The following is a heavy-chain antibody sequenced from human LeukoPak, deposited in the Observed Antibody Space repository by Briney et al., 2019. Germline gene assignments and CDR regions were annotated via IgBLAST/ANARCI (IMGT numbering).Heavy chain of an antibody. Sequence: SETLSLTCTVSGGSISSHYWSWIRQPPGKGLEWIGYIYYSGSTNYNPSLKSRVTISVDTSKNQFSLKLSSVTAADTAVYYCVRAYGGNSPFDPWGQGTLVTVSS. J-gene: IGHJ5*02. D-gene: IGHD4-23*01. V-gene: IGHV4-59*11. CDR1: GGSISSHY. CDR3: VRAYGGNSPFDP. CDR2: IYYSGST.